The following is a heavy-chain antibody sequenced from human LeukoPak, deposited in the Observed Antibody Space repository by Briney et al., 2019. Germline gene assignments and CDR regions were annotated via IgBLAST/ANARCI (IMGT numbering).Heavy chain of an antibody. CDR3: ARGTQGGLTYYYYYYMDV. Sequence: ASVKVSCKASGYTFTSYGTSWVRQAPGQGLEWMGWISAYNGNTNYAQKLQGRVTMTTDTSTSTAYMELRSLRSDDTAVYYCARGTQGGLTYYYYYYMDVWGKGTTVTVSS. J-gene: IGHJ6*03. CDR2: ISAYNGNT. V-gene: IGHV1-18*01. CDR1: GYTFTSYG. D-gene: IGHD5-12*01.